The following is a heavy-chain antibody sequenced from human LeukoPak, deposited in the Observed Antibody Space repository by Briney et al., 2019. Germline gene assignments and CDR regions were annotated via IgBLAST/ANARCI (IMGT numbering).Heavy chain of an antibody. V-gene: IGHV4-38-2*01. Sequence: KPSETLSLTCAVSGYSISSGYYWGWIRQPPGEGLEWIGAISNSGDPYYKPSLKSRLIISLDTFKNHFSLNLISVTAADTAVYYCARAPGSGWSDWGRGTLVTVSS. D-gene: IGHD6-19*01. CDR1: GYSISSGYY. CDR2: ISNSGDP. CDR3: ARAPGSGWSD. J-gene: IGHJ4*02.